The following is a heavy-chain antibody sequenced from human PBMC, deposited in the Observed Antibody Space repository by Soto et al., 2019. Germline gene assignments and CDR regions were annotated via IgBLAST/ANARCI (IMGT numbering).Heavy chain of an antibody. CDR3: ASYGRGTYYYGYYFHH. CDR1: GGSFSDCY. D-gene: IGHD3-10*01. J-gene: IGHJ4*02. V-gene: IGHV4-34*01. CDR2: IHHSGSP. Sequence: PSETLSLTCAVYGGSFSDCYWTWIRQPPGKGLEWIGEIHHSGSPNYNPSLKSRVTISLDTSKNQFSLKLSSVTAADAAVYYCASYGRGTYYYGYYFHHWGQGTPVTVSS.